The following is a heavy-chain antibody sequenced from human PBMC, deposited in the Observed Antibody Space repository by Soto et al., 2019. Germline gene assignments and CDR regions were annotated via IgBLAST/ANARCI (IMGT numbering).Heavy chain of an antibody. CDR1: GFSLNSNGVG. J-gene: IGHJ6*02. CDR3: AHSRMHIHYFYNGMDV. Sequence: QITLKESGPTPVKPTQTLTLTCTFSGFSLNSNGVGVAWIRQSPGKALEWLAVIFWDDDQRYSPSLEGRLTITKDTSKNQVVLTLANVGPVDAGTYFCAHSRMHIHYFYNGMDVWGQGTTVTVS. CDR2: IFWDDDQ. V-gene: IGHV2-5*02.